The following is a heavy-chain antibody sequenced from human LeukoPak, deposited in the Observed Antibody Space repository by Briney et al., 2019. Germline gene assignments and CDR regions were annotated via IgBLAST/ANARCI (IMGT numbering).Heavy chain of an antibody. D-gene: IGHD3-22*01. V-gene: IGHV1-8*03. Sequence: GASVKVSYLASGYTFTSYDINRVRQATGQGLEWMGWMNPNSGNTGYAQKFQGRVTITRNTSISTAYMELSSLRSEDTAVYYCARVGPYYYDSSAYAYDYWGQGTLVTVSS. J-gene: IGHJ4*02. CDR1: GYTFTSYD. CDR3: ARVGPYYYDSSAYAYDY. CDR2: MNPNSGNT.